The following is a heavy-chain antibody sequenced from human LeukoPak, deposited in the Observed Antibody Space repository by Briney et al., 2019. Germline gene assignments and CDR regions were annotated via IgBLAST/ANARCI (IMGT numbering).Heavy chain of an antibody. Sequence: ASVKVSCKASGYTFTSYDINWVRQATGQGLEWMGWMNPNSGNTGYAQKFQGRVTMTRNTSISTAYMELSSLRSEDTAVYYCARGRRAGSGGSCYQRYWGQGTLVTVSS. J-gene: IGHJ4*02. V-gene: IGHV1-8*01. CDR1: GYTFTSYD. CDR3: ARGRRAGSGGSCYQRY. CDR2: MNPNSGNT. D-gene: IGHD2-15*01.